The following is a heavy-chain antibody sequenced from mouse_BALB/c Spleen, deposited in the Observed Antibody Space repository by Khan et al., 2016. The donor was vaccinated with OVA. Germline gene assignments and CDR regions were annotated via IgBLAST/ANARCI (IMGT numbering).Heavy chain of an antibody. CDR1: GFTFSNYG. CDR3: SRDGYYETYFDY. Sequence: EVELVESGGGLVQPGGSLKLSCAASGFTFSNYGMSWVRQTPDKRLELVATINSNGGSTYYPDSVKGRFTISRDNGQNTLFLQMSSLRSEDTGMYDCSRDGYYETYFDYWGQGTTLTVSS. D-gene: IGHD2-3*01. J-gene: IGHJ2*01. V-gene: IGHV5-6-3*01. CDR2: INSNGGST.